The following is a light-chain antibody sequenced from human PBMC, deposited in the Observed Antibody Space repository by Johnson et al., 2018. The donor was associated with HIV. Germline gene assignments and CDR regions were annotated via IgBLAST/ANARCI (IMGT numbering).Light chain of an antibody. V-gene: IGLV1-51*02. CDR2: KNN. Sequence: QSVLTQPPPVSAAPGQKVTIYCSGSSSNVGNNYVSWYQQLPGTPPKLIIFKNNERPSGIPDRFSGSKSGTSATLGITGLQTGDEADYYCGTWDKSLNTGAVFGTGTKVTVL. CDR1: SSNVGNNY. J-gene: IGLJ1*01. CDR3: GTWDKSLNTGAV.